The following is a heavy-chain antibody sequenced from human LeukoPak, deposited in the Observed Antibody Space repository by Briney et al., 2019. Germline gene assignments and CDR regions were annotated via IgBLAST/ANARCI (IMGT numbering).Heavy chain of an antibody. V-gene: IGHV3-21*04. J-gene: IGHJ4*02. Sequence: PGGSLRLSCAASGFTFSSYSMNWVRQAPGKGLEWVSSISSSSSYIYYADSVKGRFTISRDNAKNSLYLQMNSLRAEDTAVYYCAKRVSTSGYPFDYWGQGTLVTVSS. CDR2: ISSSSSYI. CDR3: AKRVSTSGYPFDY. D-gene: IGHD3-22*01. CDR1: GFTFSSYS.